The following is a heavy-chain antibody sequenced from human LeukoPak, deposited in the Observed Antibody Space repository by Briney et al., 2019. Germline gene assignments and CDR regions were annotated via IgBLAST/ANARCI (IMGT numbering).Heavy chain of an antibody. CDR2: IYTSGST. CDR1: GGSISSYY. J-gene: IGHJ4*02. Sequence: SETLSLTCTVSGGSISSYYWSWTRQPAGKGLEWIGRIYTSGSTNYNPSLKSRVTMSVDTSKNQFSLKLSSVTAADTAVYYCAREGYYDSSGYAMAFDYWGQGTLVTVSS. CDR3: AREGYYDSSGYAMAFDY. V-gene: IGHV4-4*07. D-gene: IGHD3-22*01.